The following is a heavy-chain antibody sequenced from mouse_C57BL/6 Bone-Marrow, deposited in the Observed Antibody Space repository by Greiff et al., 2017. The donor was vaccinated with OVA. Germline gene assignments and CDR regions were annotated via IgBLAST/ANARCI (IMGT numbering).Heavy chain of an antibody. J-gene: IGHJ1*03. CDR2: ISNLAYSI. Sequence: EVKLQESGGGLVQPGGSLKLSCAASGFTFSDYGMAWVRQAPRKGPEWVAFISNLAYSIYYADTVTGRFTISRENAKNTLYLEMSSLRSEDTAMYYCARRGPYYGSSYWYFDVWGTGTTVTVSS. CDR3: ARRGPYYGSSYWYFDV. CDR1: GFTFSDYG. D-gene: IGHD1-1*01. V-gene: IGHV5-15*01.